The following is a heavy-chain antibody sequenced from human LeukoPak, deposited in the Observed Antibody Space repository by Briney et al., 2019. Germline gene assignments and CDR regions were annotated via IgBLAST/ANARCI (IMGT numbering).Heavy chain of an antibody. CDR3: ARDAGTTMIKGGFDY. D-gene: IGHD3-16*01. CDR1: NSSISSAYY. CDR2: VYHSGTT. J-gene: IGHJ4*02. V-gene: IGHV4-38-2*01. Sequence: SDTLSLTCAVSNSSISSAYYWGWVRQSPGTGLEWIASVYHSGTTYYNPSLKSRVTISIDTSKKHFSLKLSSVTAADTAVYYCARDAGTTMIKGGFDYWGQGTLVTVSS.